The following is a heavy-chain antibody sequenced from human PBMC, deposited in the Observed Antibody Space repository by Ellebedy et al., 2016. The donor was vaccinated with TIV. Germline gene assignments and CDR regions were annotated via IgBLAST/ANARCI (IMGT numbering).Heavy chain of an antibody. J-gene: IGHJ5*02. Sequence: GESLKISXKGSGDRFTSYWIGWVRQLPGEGLEWMGLIYLHDSHTKYNSAFQGQVTISADKSISTAYLQWSSLKASDTANYYCAGALGGTYDWFSWGQGTLVTVSS. CDR1: GDRFTSYW. D-gene: IGHD3-9*01. V-gene: IGHV5-51*01. CDR2: IYLHDSHT. CDR3: AGALGGTYDWFS.